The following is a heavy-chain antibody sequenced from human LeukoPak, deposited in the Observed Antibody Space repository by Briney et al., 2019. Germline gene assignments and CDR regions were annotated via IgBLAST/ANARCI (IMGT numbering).Heavy chain of an antibody. CDR3: ARGGRSLVAAQFDL. Sequence: PSETLSLTCTVSGGSISSFYWSWIRQPPGKGLEWIGEINHSGSTNYNPSLKSRVTISVDTSKNQFSLKLSSVTAADTAVYYCARGGRSLVAAQFDLWGRGTLVTVSS. CDR1: GGSISSFY. CDR2: INHSGST. D-gene: IGHD2-15*01. V-gene: IGHV4-34*01. J-gene: IGHJ2*01.